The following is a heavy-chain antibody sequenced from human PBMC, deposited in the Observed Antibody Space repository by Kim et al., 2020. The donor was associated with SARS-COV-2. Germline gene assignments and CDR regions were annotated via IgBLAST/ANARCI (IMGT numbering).Heavy chain of an antibody. Sequence: GESLKISCQGSGYTFTSYWIGWVRQMPGKGLEWMGIIYPSDSDTRYSPSFQGQVTISADKSISTAFLQWSSLKASDTAMYYCARCEGAYWYFDLWGRGTLVTVSS. CDR1: GYTFTSYW. V-gene: IGHV5-51*01. CDR2: IYPSDSDT. J-gene: IGHJ2*01. CDR3: ARCEGAYWYFDL.